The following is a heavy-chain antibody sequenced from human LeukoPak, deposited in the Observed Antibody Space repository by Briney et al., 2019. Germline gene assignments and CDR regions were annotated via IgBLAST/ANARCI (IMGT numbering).Heavy chain of an antibody. CDR3: ARDLTEVGATNFDY. Sequence: GGSLRLSCAASGFTFSSYGMSWVRQAPGKGLEWVSAISGSGGSTYYADSVKGRFTISRDNSKNTLYLQMNSLRAEDTAVYYCARDLTEVGATNFDYWGQGTLVTVSS. CDR1: GFTFSSYG. J-gene: IGHJ4*02. D-gene: IGHD1-26*01. V-gene: IGHV3-23*01. CDR2: ISGSGGST.